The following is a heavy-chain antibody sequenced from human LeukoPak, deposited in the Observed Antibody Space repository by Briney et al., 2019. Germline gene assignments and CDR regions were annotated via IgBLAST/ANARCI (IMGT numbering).Heavy chain of an antibody. CDR2: IYYSGST. Sequence: SQTLSLTCTVSGGSISSGGYYWSWIRQHPGKGLEWIGYIYYSGSTYYNPSLKSRVTISVDTSKNQFSLKLSSVTAADTAVYYCARENWGNIVVVPAALNWFDPWGQGTLVTVSS. CDR3: ARENWGNIVVVPAALNWFDP. CDR1: GGSISSGGYY. D-gene: IGHD2-2*01. V-gene: IGHV4-31*03. J-gene: IGHJ5*02.